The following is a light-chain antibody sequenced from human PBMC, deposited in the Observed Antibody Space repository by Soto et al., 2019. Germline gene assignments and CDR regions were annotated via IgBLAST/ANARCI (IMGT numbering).Light chain of an antibody. Sequence: DIQMTQSPSTLSASVGDRVTITCRASQSISSWLAWYQQKPGKAPKLLIYKAASLESGVPSRFSGSGSETQFTLTNISLQHNDLAAYSYQQYKRLYTFGQGTKLEIK. J-gene: IGKJ2*01. CDR1: QSISSW. V-gene: IGKV1-5*03. CDR3: QQYKRLYT. CDR2: KAA.